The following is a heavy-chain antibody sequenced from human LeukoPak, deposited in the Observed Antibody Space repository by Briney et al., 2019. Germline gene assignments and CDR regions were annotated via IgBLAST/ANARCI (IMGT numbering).Heavy chain of an antibody. CDR3: AREYDFWSGYYWYFDL. D-gene: IGHD3-3*01. CDR1: GGSISSYY. CDR2: IYYSEST. J-gene: IGHJ2*01. V-gene: IGHV4-59*01. Sequence: SETLSLTCTVSGGSISSYYWSWIRQPPGKGLEWIGYIYYSESTNYNPPLKSRVTISVDTSKNQFSLKLSSVTAADTAVYYCAREYDFWSGYYWYFDLWGRGTLVTVSS.